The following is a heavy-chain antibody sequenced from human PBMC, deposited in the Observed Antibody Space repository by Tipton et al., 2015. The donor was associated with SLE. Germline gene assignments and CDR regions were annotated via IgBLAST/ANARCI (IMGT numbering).Heavy chain of an antibody. J-gene: IGHJ4*02. D-gene: IGHD4-17*01. CDR3: ARDGADYGDYLGY. Sequence: TLSLTCTVSGGSISSHYWSWIRQHPGKGLEWIGYIYYSGSTYYNPSLKSRVTISVDTSKNQFSLKLSSVTAADTAVYYCARDGADYGDYLGYWGQGTLVTVSS. CDR2: IYYSGST. CDR1: GGSISSHY. V-gene: IGHV4-31*03.